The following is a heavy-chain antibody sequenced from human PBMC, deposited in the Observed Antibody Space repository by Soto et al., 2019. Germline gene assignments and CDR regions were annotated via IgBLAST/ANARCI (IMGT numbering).Heavy chain of an antibody. CDR2: IYYSGST. J-gene: IGHJ5*02. V-gene: IGHV4-39*01. CDR3: ASLGLSIAVAGTNWFDP. CDR1: WGYIRNSSYY. D-gene: IGHD6-19*01. Sequence: SQMQPLSYTVSWGYIRNSSYYWGWISQPPGKGLEWIGSIYYSGSTYYNPSLKSRVTISVDTSKNQFSLKLSSVTAADTAVYYCASLGLSIAVAGTNWFDPWGQGTLVTVSS.